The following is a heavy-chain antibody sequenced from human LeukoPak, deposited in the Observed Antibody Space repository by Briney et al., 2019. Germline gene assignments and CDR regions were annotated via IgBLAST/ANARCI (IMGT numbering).Heavy chain of an antibody. CDR1: GGSISSSYYS. D-gene: IGHD4-17*01. Sequence: SETLSLTCTVSGGSISSSYYSWSWIRQPPGKGLEWIGYIYHSGSTYYNPSLKSRVTISVDRSKNQFSLKLSSVTAADTAVYYCARGVDYGDYEAAFDIWGQGTMVTVSS. CDR2: IYHSGST. CDR3: ARGVDYGDYEAAFDI. V-gene: IGHV4-30-2*01. J-gene: IGHJ3*02.